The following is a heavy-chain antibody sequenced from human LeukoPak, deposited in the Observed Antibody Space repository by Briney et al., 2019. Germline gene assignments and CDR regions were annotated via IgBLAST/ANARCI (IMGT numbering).Heavy chain of an antibody. Sequence: SETLSLTCTVYGGSIISYYWSWIRQPPGTGLEWIGYISYSGSTNYNPSLKSRVTISVDTSKNQFSLKLTSVTAADTAVYYCARVGEVVTVHYWGQGTLVTVSS. CDR3: ARVGEVVTVHY. D-gene: IGHD3-22*01. CDR1: GGSIISYY. CDR2: ISYSGST. J-gene: IGHJ4*02. V-gene: IGHV4-59*01.